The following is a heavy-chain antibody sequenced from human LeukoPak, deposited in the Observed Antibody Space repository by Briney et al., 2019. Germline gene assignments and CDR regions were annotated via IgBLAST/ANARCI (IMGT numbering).Heavy chain of an antibody. CDR1: GFTFSDHV. CDR2: ISYDGSNK. D-gene: IGHD3-3*01. V-gene: IGHV3-30*18. Sequence: GGSLRLSCAASGFTFSDHVMHWVRQAPDKGLEWVAVISYDGSNKYYADSVKGRFTISRDNSKNTLYLQMNSLRAEDTAVYYCAKDWGRQYYDFWSGYYSQEPDYWGQGTLVTVSS. J-gene: IGHJ4*02. CDR3: AKDWGRQYYDFWSGYYSQEPDY.